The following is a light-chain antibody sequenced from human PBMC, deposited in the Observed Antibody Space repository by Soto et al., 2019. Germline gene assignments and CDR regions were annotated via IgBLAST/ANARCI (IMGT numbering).Light chain of an antibody. V-gene: IGKV1-39*01. CDR3: RQSHTIPRT. Sequence: DIQMTQTPSSLSASVGDSVTISCRASQSISIYVSWYQQTPGKAPKLLIYGASTLQTGVPSRFSGSGSGTDFTLTINSLRREDFSTYFCRQSHTIPRTFGQGTNLEIK. J-gene: IGKJ2*01. CDR2: GAS. CDR1: QSISIY.